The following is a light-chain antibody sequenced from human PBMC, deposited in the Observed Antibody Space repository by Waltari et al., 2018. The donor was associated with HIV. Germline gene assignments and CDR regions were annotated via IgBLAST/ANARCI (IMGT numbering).Light chain of an antibody. CDR3: QGWDTRSSVI. J-gene: IGLJ2*01. Sequence: SLVLTQAPSVSVAPGKTAQITCGGNDIGSYRVHWYQHMPGQAPVLVVYYNRDRPSVIPDRFAGSNSGNTATLTITRVEGGDEGDYYCQGWDTRSSVIFGGGTKLTVI. CDR2: YNR. V-gene: IGLV3-21*01. CDR1: DIGSYR.